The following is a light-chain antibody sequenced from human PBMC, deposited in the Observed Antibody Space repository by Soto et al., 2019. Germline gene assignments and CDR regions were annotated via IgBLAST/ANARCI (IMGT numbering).Light chain of an antibody. CDR3: QQFGYSLYT. CDR2: GAS. J-gene: IGKJ2*01. V-gene: IGKV3-20*01. Sequence: DIVLTQSPGTLSLSPGDRATLSCRASQTVRSTFLAWYQQKPGQAPRLLIYGASIRATGIPDRFSGSGSGTDFTPTLNRLEPEDFAFYYCQQFGYSLYTFGPGTKLEIK. CDR1: QTVRSTF.